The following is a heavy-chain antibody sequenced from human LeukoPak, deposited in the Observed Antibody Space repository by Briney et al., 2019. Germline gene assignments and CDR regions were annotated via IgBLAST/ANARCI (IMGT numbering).Heavy chain of an antibody. CDR2: ISSSSSYI. D-gene: IGHD1-26*01. CDR1: GFTFSSYS. Sequence: PGGSLRLSCAASGFTFSSYSMNWVRQAPGKGLERVSSISSSSSYIYYADSVKGRFTISRDNAKKSLYLQMNSMRVEDTAVYYCARAYSERYGLGYYYMDVWGKGTTVTVSS. CDR3: ARAYSERYGLGYYYMDV. J-gene: IGHJ6*03. V-gene: IGHV3-21*01.